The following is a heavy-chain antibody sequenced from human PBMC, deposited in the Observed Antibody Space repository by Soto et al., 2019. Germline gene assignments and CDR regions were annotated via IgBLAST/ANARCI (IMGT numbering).Heavy chain of an antibody. CDR1: GFTFSTYG. J-gene: IGHJ4*02. CDR2: ISYDGSNK. Sequence: QVQLVESGGGVVKSGTSLRLSCAASGFTFSTYGMHWVRQAPGKGLEWVSVISYDGSNKYYADSVKGRFTVSRDNSKNTQYLKMNSRRGEDTAMYYCAAAGTARYYWGQGTLVTVSS. CDR3: AAAGTARYY. V-gene: IGHV3-30*03. D-gene: IGHD2-21*02.